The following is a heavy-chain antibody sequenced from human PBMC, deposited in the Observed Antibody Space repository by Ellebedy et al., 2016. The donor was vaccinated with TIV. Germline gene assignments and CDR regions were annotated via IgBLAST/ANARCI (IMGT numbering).Heavy chain of an antibody. CDR1: GFTVSSNY. D-gene: IGHD3-3*01. CDR3: ARAVYDFWSGYYFDY. V-gene: IGHV3-53*01. J-gene: IGHJ4*02. Sequence: GESLKISCAASGFTVSSNYMSWVRQAPGKGLEWVSVIYSGGSTYYADSVKGRFTISRDNSKNTLYLQMNSLRAEDTAVYYCARAVYDFWSGYYFDYWGQGTLVTVSS. CDR2: IYSGGST.